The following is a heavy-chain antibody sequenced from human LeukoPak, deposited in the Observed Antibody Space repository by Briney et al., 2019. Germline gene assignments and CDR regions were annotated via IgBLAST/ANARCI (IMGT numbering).Heavy chain of an antibody. V-gene: IGHV3-48*03. Sequence: GGSLRLSCAASGINFDDYGMNWVRQAPGKGLEWVSRITSGRSTIYYADSVKGRFAISRDNAKNSLYLQMNSLRAEDAAVYYCARDGGRVRGVIIRGDYFDDWGQGTLVTVSS. CDR2: ITSGRSTI. D-gene: IGHD3-10*01. CDR3: ARDGGRVRGVIIRGDYFDD. CDR1: GINFDDYG. J-gene: IGHJ4*02.